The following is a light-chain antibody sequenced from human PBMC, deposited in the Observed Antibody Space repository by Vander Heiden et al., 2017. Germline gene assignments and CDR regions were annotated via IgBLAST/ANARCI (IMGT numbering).Light chain of an antibody. V-gene: IGKV3-11*01. CDR3: QQRGNWPLT. CDR2: DAS. Sequence: EIVLTQSPATLSLSQGERVTLSCRASQSVSSYLAWYQQRPGQAPRLLIYDASNRATGIPARFSGSGSGTDFTLTISSLEPEDFAVYYCQQRGNWPLTFGQGTRMEIK. CDR1: QSVSSY. J-gene: IGKJ5*01.